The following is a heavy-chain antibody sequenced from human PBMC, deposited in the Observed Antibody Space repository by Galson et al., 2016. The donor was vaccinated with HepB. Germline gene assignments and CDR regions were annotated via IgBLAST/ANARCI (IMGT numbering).Heavy chain of an antibody. CDR1: GFTFSSYA. J-gene: IGHJ4*02. CDR2: ISYDGAKK. Sequence: SLRLSCAASGFTFSSYAMHWVRQAPGKGLEWVTVISYDGAKKYYADSVKGRFTISRDNSKNTLFLQMNSLRTDDTAVYYCARGPDRRIVATIANNWGRGILVTVSS. CDR3: ARGPDRRIVATIANN. D-gene: IGHD5-12*01. V-gene: IGHV3-30*04.